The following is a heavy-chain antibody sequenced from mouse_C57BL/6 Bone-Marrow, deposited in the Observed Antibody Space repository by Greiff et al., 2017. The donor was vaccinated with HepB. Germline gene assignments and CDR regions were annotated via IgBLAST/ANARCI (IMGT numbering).Heavy chain of an antibody. CDR2: IYPGSGNT. J-gene: IGHJ2*01. CDR3: ARPPYE. Sequence: VQLQQSGAELVRPGASVKLSCKASGYTFTDYYINWVKQRPGQGLEWIARIYPGSGNTYYNEKFKGKATLTAEKSSSTAYMQLSSLTSEYSAVYFCARPPYEWGQGTTLTVSS. D-gene: IGHD1-1*01. CDR1: GYTFTDYY. V-gene: IGHV1-76*01.